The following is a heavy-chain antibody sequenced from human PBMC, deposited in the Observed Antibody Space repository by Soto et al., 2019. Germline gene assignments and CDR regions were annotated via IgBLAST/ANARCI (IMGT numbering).Heavy chain of an antibody. Sequence: QVQLVESGGGLVKPGGSLRLSCAASGFTFSDYYMSWIRQAPGKGLEWVSYISSSGSTIYYADSVKGRFTIPRDNAKNSLYLQMKSLRAEDTAVYYCARGLYYYGSGTDLDYYYYYMDVWGNGTTVTVSS. CDR1: GFTFSDYY. J-gene: IGHJ6*03. D-gene: IGHD3-10*01. CDR2: ISSSGSTI. CDR3: ARGLYYYGSGTDLDYYYYYMDV. V-gene: IGHV3-11*01.